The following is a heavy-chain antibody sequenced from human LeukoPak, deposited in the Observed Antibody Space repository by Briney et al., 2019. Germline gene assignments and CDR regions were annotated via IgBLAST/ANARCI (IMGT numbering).Heavy chain of an antibody. CDR1: GFTFNNYY. J-gene: IGHJ4*02. V-gene: IGHV3-23*01. CDR2: ISDNSGKT. Sequence: GGSLRLSCAASGFTFNNYYMTWVRQAPGKGLEWVSTISDNSGKTYYADSVRGRFTISRDNSKNTLYLSMNSLRAEDTAVYYCAKRGFMEYWGQGTLVTVSS. CDR3: AKRGFMEY. D-gene: IGHD1-1*01.